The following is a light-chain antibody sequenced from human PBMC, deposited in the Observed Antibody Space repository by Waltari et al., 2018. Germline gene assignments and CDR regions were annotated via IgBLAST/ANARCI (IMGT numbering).Light chain of an antibody. CDR1: DMGRQR. CDR2: DNR. J-gene: IGLJ3*02. Sequence: SSVLPQAPSVSVAPGQAARLPCQGGDMGRQRWQWYQQKPGHAPLLVVYDNRVRPSGIPDRFSGSNSGNTATLTISGVEAGDEADYYCQVRDSSSDYRVFGGGTKLTVL. V-gene: IGLV3-21*02. CDR3: QVRDSSSDYRV.